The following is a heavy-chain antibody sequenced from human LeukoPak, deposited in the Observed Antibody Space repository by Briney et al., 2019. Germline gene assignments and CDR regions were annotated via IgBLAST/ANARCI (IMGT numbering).Heavy chain of an antibody. J-gene: IGHJ4*02. CDR2: IWYDGSNK. V-gene: IGHV3-30*19. CDR3: ARDRDSSDWYEGFDY. D-gene: IGHD6-19*01. CDR1: GFTFSSYG. Sequence: HPGGSLRLSCAASGFTFSSYGMHWVRQAPGKGLEWVAVIWYDGSNKYYADSVKGRFTISRDNSKNTLYLQMNSLRADDTAVYYCARDRDSSDWYEGFDYWGQGTLVTVSS.